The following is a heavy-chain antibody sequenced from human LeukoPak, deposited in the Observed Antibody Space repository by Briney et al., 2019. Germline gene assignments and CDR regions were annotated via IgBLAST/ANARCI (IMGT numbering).Heavy chain of an antibody. J-gene: IGHJ3*02. CDR3: ARYRAFDI. Sequence: PSETLSLTCTVSGDSISSYYWSWIRQPPGKGLEWIGYIYNGDTNYNPPLKSRVTISVDTYRNQFSLKLTSVTAADTAVYYCARYRAFDIWSQGTLVTVSS. V-gene: IGHV4-59*01. CDR1: GDSISSYY. CDR2: IYNGDT.